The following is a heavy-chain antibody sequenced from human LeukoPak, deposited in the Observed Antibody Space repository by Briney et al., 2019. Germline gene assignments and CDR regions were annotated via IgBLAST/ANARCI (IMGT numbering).Heavy chain of an antibody. Sequence: GGSLRLSCAASGFTFSSYGMHWVRQAPGKGLEWVSYISSSSSTIYYADSVKGRFTISRDNAKNSLYLQMNSLRDEDTAVYYCASRRSAAVGYGMDVWGQGTTVTVSS. CDR2: ISSSSSTI. CDR1: GFTFSSYG. CDR3: ASRRSAAVGYGMDV. J-gene: IGHJ6*02. D-gene: IGHD6-13*01. V-gene: IGHV3-48*02.